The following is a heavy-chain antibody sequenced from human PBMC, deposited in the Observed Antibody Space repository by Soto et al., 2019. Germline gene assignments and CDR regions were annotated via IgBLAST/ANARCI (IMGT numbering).Heavy chain of an antibody. CDR3: TSSEVVGATSVAFDI. Sequence: GSLRLSCAASGFTFSGSAMHWVRQASGKGLEWVGRIRSKANSCATAYAASVKGRFTISRDDSKNTAYLQMNSLKTEDTAVYYCTSSEVVGATSVAFDIWGQGTMVTVSS. CDR1: GFTFSGSA. J-gene: IGHJ3*02. D-gene: IGHD1-26*01. CDR2: IRSKANSCAT. V-gene: IGHV3-73*01.